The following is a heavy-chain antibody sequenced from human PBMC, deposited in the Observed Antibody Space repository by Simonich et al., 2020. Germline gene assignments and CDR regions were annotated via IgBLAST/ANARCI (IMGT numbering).Heavy chain of an antibody. CDR1: GFTFSSYD. V-gene: IGHV3-21*01. Sequence: EVQLVESGGGLVKPGGSLRLSCAASGFTFSSYDMNWVRQAPGNGLGWGVSISSISSYRYSADSVKGRFTISRDNAKNSLYLQMNSLRAEDTAVYYCAREQARGGAFDIWGQGTMVTVSS. CDR3: AREQARGGAFDI. D-gene: IGHD3-16*01. J-gene: IGHJ3*02. CDR2: ISSISSYR.